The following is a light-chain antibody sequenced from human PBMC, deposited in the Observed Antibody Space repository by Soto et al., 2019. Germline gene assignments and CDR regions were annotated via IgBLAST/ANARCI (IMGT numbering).Light chain of an antibody. CDR3: QQYSTYPWT. J-gene: IGKJ1*01. CDR2: KAS. CDR1: QPISTL. Sequence: DIQMTQSPSTLSASVGDRVTITCRASQPISTLLAWYQQRPGKDPNLLIYKASSLESGVPSRFSGRGSGKEFTLTISSLQPDDFATYFCQQYSTYPWTFGQGTKVEVK. V-gene: IGKV1-5*03.